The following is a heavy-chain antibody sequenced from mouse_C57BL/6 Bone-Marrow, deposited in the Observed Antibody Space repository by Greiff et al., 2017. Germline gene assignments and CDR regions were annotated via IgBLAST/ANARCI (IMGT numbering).Heavy chain of an antibody. CDR3: ARGGALLWLRRSWFAY. V-gene: IGHV1-81*01. Sequence: VKLVESGAELARPGASVKLSCKASGYTFTSYGISWVKQRTGQGLEWIGEIYPRSGNTYYNEKFKGKATLTADKSSRTAYMELRSLTSEDSAVYFWARGGALLWLRRSWFAYWGQGTLVTVSA. D-gene: IGHD2-2*01. CDR2: IYPRSGNT. CDR1: GYTFTSYG. J-gene: IGHJ3*01.